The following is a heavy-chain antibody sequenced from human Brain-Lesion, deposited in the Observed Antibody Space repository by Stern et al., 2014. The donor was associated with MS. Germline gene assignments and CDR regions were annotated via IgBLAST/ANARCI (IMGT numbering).Heavy chain of an antibody. V-gene: IGHV5-51*01. J-gene: IGHJ4*02. CDR2: IWPGDSDT. D-gene: IGHD6-6*01. CDR1: GYRFTSNG. Sequence: EVQLVESGAEVKKPGESLKVSCKGSGYRFTSNGIGWVRQVPGKGLEWMGIIWPGDSDTRYSPSFQGQATISAGKSISTACLQWSSLQASDSAMYYCARRGDSSWSGFDYWGQGTLVIVSS. CDR3: ARRGDSSWSGFDY.